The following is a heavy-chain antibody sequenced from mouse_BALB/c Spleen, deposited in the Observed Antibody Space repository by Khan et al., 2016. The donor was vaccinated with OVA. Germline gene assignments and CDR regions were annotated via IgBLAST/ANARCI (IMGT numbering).Heavy chain of an antibody. D-gene: IGHD1-1*01. CDR3: ARTDYYGSSYYFDY. CDR2: IDPYNGGT. Sequence: VRLRQSGPELVKPGASVKVSCKASGYSFTDYNMFWVKQSHGKSLEWIGYIDPYNGGTSYNQKFKGKATLTVDKSSSTAFMHLSSLTSEDSAVFYCARTDYYGSSYYFDYWGQGTTLTVSS. V-gene: IGHV1S135*01. J-gene: IGHJ2*01. CDR1: GYSFTDYN.